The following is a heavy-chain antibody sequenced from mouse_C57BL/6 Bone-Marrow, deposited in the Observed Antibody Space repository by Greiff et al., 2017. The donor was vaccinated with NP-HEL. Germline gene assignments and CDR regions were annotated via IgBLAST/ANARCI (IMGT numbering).Heavy chain of an antibody. V-gene: IGHV1-18*01. CDR2: INPNNGGT. J-gene: IGHJ1*03. Sequence: EVQLQESGPELVKPGASVKIPCKASGYTFTDYNMDWVKQSHGKSLEWIGDINPNNGGTIYNQKFKGKATLTVDKSSSTAYMELRSLTSEDTAVYYCGLGLHWYFDVWGTGTTVTVSS. D-gene: IGHD4-1*01. CDR1: GYTFTDYN. CDR3: GLGLHWYFDV.